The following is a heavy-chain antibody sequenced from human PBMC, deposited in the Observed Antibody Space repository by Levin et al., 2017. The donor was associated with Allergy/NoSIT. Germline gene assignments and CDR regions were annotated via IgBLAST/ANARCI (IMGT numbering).Heavy chain of an antibody. CDR3: ARDGVVPADWFDP. V-gene: IGHV4-4*07. Sequence: SQTLSLTCTVSGGSISSYYWSWIRQPAGKGLEWIGRIYTSGSTNYNPSLKSRVAMSVDTSKNQFSLKLSSVTAADTAVYYCARDGVVPADWFDPWGQGTLVTVSS. CDR1: GGSISSYY. J-gene: IGHJ5*02. CDR2: IYTSGST. D-gene: IGHD2-2*01.